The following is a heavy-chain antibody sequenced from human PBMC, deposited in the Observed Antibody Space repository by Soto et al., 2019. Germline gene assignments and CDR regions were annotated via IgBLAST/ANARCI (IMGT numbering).Heavy chain of an antibody. J-gene: IGHJ4*02. CDR1: GFTFSSYA. Sequence: GGSLRLSCIASGFTFSSYAMSWVRQAPGKGLEWVSFITGSGAGTYYADSVKGRFTISRDNSKNTLYLQMNSLRAEDTALYYCAKTGQFDNWGQGTLVTVSS. CDR2: ITGSGAGT. D-gene: IGHD1-1*01. V-gene: IGHV3-23*01. CDR3: AKTGQFDN.